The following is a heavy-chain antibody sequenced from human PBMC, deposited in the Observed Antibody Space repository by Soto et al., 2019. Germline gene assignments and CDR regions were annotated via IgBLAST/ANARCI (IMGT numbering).Heavy chain of an antibody. CDR2: IWYDGSNK. CDR3: ARGDCTGAYCYSWPFNYGVDV. J-gene: IGHJ6*02. CDR1: GFTFNTYG. Sequence: QVQLVESGGGVVQPGGSLRLSCTTSGFTFNTYGMYWVRQAPGKGLERVAIIWYDGSNKYYGDSVKGRFTISRDNSKNTLSLQMNRLRAEDTALYYCARGDCTGAYCYSWPFNYGVDVWGQGTTVTVSS. D-gene: IGHD2-15*01. V-gene: IGHV3-33*08.